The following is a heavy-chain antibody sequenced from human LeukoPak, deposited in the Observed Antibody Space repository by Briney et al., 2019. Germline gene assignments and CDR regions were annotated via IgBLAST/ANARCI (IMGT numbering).Heavy chain of an antibody. D-gene: IGHD6-19*01. Sequence: ASVKVSCKASGYTFTGYYMHWVRQAPGQGLEWMGWIDPNNGGTSYARESQGRVTMTRDTSISTAYMELNSLRFDDTAVYYCSSGGETSGWEWFDPWGQGTLVTVSS. CDR3: SSGGETSGWEWFDP. CDR2: IDPNNGGT. CDR1: GYTFTGYY. V-gene: IGHV1-2*02. J-gene: IGHJ5*02.